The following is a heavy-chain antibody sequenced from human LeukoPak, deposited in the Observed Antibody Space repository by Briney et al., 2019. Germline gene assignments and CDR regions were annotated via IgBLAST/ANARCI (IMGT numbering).Heavy chain of an antibody. CDR2: IYYTGST. CDR3: ARVNYDSSGYNFDY. D-gene: IGHD3-22*01. CDR1: GGSISSYY. Sequence: PSETLSLTCTVSGGSISSYYWSWIRQPPGKGLEWIGYIYYTGSTNYNPSLKSRVTISVDTSKNQFSLKLSSVTAADTAMYYCARVNYDSSGYNFDYWGQGTLVTVSS. J-gene: IGHJ4*02. V-gene: IGHV4-59*01.